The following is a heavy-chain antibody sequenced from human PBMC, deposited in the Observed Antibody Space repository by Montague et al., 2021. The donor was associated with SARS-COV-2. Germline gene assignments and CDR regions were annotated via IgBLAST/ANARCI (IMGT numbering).Heavy chain of an antibody. Sequence: TLSLTCTVSGGSIRSSDNYWSWLREHQGMGLEWIGYIYSSGTTYYNPSLRSSVTISVATSKKQFSLKLSSVTAAATAVYYCARGMYGLTETTDDFDIWGQGTMVSVSS. CDR2: IYSSGTT. CDR1: GGSIRSSDNY. CDR3: ARGMYGLTETTDDFDI. J-gene: IGHJ3*02. D-gene: IGHD1-14*01. V-gene: IGHV4-31*03.